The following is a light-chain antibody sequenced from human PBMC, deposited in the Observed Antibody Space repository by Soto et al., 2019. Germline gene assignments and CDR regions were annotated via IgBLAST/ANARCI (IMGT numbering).Light chain of an antibody. J-gene: IGKJ4*01. CDR1: QGIRND. Sequence: DIQMTQSPSSLSASVGDRVTITCRASQGIRNDLGWFQQNPGKAPTRLIYAASSLQSGVQSRFSGSGSGTEFTLTVSSLQPEDFATYYCLQQSSYPPLTFGGRTRVEIK. CDR2: AAS. V-gene: IGKV1-17*01. CDR3: LQQSSYPPLT.